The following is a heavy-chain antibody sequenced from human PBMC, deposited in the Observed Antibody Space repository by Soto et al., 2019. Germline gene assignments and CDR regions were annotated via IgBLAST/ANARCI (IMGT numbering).Heavy chain of an antibody. J-gene: IGHJ6*02. CDR3: ARQLLWFGELSDYYYGMDV. D-gene: IGHD3-10*01. Sequence: QLQLQESGPGLVKPSETLSLTCTVSGGSISSSSYYWGWIRQPPGKGLEWIGSIYYSGSTYYNPSLKSRVTISVDTSKNQFSLKLSSVTAADTAVYYCARQLLWFGELSDYYYGMDVWGQGTTVTVSS. CDR1: GGSISSSSYY. CDR2: IYYSGST. V-gene: IGHV4-39*01.